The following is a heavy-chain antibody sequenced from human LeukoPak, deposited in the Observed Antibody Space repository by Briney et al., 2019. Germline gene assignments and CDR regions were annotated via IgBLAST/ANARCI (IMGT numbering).Heavy chain of an antibody. Sequence: SETLSLTCTVSGGSISLYYWRWVRQPAGKGLVCIGYFYDTRYPKYHPSLERRVTISVDMSRTQFSLNLTSVTAADTAVYYCARGRGSLTYWGQGTLATVSS. CDR2: FYDTRYP. V-gene: IGHV4-59*01. CDR1: GGSISLYY. D-gene: IGHD3-10*01. CDR3: ARGRGSLTY. J-gene: IGHJ4*02.